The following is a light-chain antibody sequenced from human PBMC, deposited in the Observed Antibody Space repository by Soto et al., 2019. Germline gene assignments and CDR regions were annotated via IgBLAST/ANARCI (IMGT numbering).Light chain of an antibody. J-gene: IGKJ5*01. CDR1: QGISNY. CDR2: AAS. Sequence: DIQITQSPSTLSGSVGDRVTITCRASQGISNYLAWYQQKPGKVPKLLIYAASTLQSGVPSRFSGSGSGTDFTLTISSLQPEDVATYYCQKYNSALSITFGQGTRLEIK. CDR3: QKYNSALSIT. V-gene: IGKV1-27*01.